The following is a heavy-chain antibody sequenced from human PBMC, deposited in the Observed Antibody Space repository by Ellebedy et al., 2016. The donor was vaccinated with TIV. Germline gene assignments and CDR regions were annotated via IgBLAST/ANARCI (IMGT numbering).Heavy chain of an antibody. Sequence: GESLKISCAASGFSLRSYWKHWVRKAPGKGLEWVANIKQDGSEKYYVDSVKGRFTISRDNAKNSLYLQMNSLRAEDTAVYFCGRSIGSGSCYWGQGTLVTVSS. V-gene: IGHV3-7*01. D-gene: IGHD3-10*01. CDR1: GFSLRSYW. J-gene: IGHJ4*02. CDR2: IKQDGSEK. CDR3: GRSIGSGSCY.